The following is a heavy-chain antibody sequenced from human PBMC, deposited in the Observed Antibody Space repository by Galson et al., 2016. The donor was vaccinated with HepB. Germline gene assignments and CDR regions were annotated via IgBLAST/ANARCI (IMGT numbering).Heavy chain of an antibody. Sequence: SLRLSCAASGFTFDDYALHWVRQAPGKGLEWVAVISWNSDYLVYADSVKGRFIISRDNARNSLFPQMNSLRPEDTAFYYCAKELDGEVAGPFDLWGRGTLVTVSS. J-gene: IGHJ2*01. CDR1: GFTFDDYA. CDR3: AKELDGEVAGPFDL. CDR2: ISWNSDYL. D-gene: IGHD6-19*01. V-gene: IGHV3-9*01.